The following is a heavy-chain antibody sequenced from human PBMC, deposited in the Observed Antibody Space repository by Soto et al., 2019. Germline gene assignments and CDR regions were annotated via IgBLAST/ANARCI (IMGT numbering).Heavy chain of an antibody. J-gene: IGHJ4*02. Sequence: SETLSLTCTVSGGSISSSSYYWGWIRQPPGKGLEWIGSIYYSGSTYYNPSLKSRVTISVDTSKNQFSLKLSSVTAADTAVYYCARPIPNSGWYYFDYWGQGTLVTVSS. CDR3: ARPIPNSGWYYFDY. V-gene: IGHV4-39*01. D-gene: IGHD6-19*01. CDR2: IYYSGST. CDR1: GGSISSSSYY.